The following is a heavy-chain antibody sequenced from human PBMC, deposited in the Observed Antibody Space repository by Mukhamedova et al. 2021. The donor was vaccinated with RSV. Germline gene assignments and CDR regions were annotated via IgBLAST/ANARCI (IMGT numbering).Heavy chain of an antibody. V-gene: IGHV3-7*01. D-gene: IGHD3-10*02. CDR3: AKYIRSFDY. Sequence: VATIKQDGSGKYYADSVEGRFTISRDNAKNSLYLQMDTLRAEDTALYHCAKYIRSFDYWGQGTLVTVSS. CDR2: IKQDGSGK. J-gene: IGHJ4*02.